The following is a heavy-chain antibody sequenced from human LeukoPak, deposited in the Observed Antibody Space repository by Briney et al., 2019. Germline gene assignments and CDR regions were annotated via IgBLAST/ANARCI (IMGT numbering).Heavy chain of an antibody. J-gene: IGHJ4*02. Sequence: SVTLSLTCAVSGGSISNNNWWNWVRQPPGKGLEWIGEIYHSGSTNYNPSLKSRITMSVDKSSNQFSLKLSSVTAADTAVYYCASMATATIGGYWGQGTLVTVSS. D-gene: IGHD5-24*01. V-gene: IGHV4-4*02. CDR2: IYHSGST. CDR1: GGSISNNNW. CDR3: ASMATATIGGY.